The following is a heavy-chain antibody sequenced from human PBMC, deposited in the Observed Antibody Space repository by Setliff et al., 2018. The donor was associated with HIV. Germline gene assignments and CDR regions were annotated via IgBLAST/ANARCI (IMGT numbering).Heavy chain of an antibody. V-gene: IGHV4-31*01. CDR1: GGSISSGVFY. Sequence: PSETLSLTCNVSGGSISSGVFYWNWVRQHPGKGLEWIGYIHYSGSTYYNPSLKSPVSMSVDTSKNQFSLNVRSVTAADTAVYYCARASAERSSVRGLGIAFEIWGHGTMVTVS. CDR3: ARASAERSSVRGLGIAFEI. J-gene: IGHJ3*02. D-gene: IGHD3-10*01. CDR2: IHYSGST.